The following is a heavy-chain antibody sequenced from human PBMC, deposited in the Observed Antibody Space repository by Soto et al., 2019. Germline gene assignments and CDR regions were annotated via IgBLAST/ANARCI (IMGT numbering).Heavy chain of an antibody. J-gene: IGHJ4*02. D-gene: IGHD6-13*01. CDR1: GFSISGSY. CDR3: ARSVAAPGAHIDY. Sequence: SETLSLTCSVSGFSISGSYWSWIRQSPGKGLEWLGYVYYTGSTNYSPSLRSRVSISVCASNNEFSLRLSSVTAADTAVYFCARSVAAPGAHIDYWGQGTQVTVS. CDR2: VYYTGST. V-gene: IGHV4-59*01.